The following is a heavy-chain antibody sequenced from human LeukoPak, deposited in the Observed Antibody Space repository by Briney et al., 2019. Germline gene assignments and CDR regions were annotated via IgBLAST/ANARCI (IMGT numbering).Heavy chain of an antibody. Sequence: GASVKVSCKASGYTFSGYYLHWVRQAPGQGLEWMGWINPHSGGINYAQKFQGRVTMTGDTSISTAYMELNRLTSDDTALYYCARDRAELNYYGSGSYSAFDAFDKWGQGTMVTVSS. CDR3: ARDRAELNYYGSGSYSAFDAFDK. D-gene: IGHD3-10*01. CDR2: INPHSGGI. V-gene: IGHV1-2*02. CDR1: GYTFSGYY. J-gene: IGHJ3*02.